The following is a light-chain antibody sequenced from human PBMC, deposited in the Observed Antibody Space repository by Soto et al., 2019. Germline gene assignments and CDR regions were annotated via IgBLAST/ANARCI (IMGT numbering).Light chain of an antibody. CDR2: GAS. J-gene: IGKJ5*01. V-gene: IGKV1-39*01. CDR1: QSIGKH. CDR3: QQGYTSRIT. Sequence: DIQMTQSPSFLSASVGDRVTITCRASQSIGKHLNWYQQKPGKAPKFLIYGASTLQSGVPSRFSGSGSGTDFTLTVSSLQPEDFATYYCQQGYTSRITFGQGTRLEIK.